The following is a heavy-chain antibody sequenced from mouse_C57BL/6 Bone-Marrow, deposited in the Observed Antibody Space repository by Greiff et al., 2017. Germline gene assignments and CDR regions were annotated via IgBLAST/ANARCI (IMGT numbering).Heavy chain of an antibody. Sequence: VMLVESGPGLVAPSQSLSITCTVSGFSLTSYGVDWVRQPPGKGLEWLGVIWGGGGTNYNSALMSRLSISKDNSKSQVFLKMSSLQTDDTAMYYCAIYYGSSGWFAYWGQGTLVTVSA. D-gene: IGHD1-1*01. CDR2: IWGGGGT. V-gene: IGHV2-9*01. J-gene: IGHJ3*01. CDR3: AIYYGSSGWFAY. CDR1: GFSLTSYG.